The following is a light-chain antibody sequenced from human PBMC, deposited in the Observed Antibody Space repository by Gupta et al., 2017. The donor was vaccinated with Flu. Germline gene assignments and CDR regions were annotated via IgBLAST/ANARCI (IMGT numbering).Light chain of an antibody. CDR3: SSYTGSVTV. CDR1: SSDIGAYNY. CDR2: EVS. V-gene: IGLV2-14*01. J-gene: IGLJ3*02. Sequence: SALTQPASVSGSPGQSIPISCTGTSSDIGAYNYVSWYQQYPGKVPKLLIYEVSYRPSGISDRFSGSKSGNTASLTISGLQAEDEADYYGSSYTGSVTVFGGGTKVTVL.